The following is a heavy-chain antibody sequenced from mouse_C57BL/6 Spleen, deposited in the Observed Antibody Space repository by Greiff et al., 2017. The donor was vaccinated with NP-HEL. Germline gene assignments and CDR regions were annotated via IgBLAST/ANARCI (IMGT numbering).Heavy chain of an antibody. CDR3: ARYKGNGIYAMDY. J-gene: IGHJ4*01. D-gene: IGHD2-1*01. Sequence: QVQLQQPGAELVRPGSSVKLSCKASGYTFTSYWMHWVKQRPIQGLEWIGNIDPSDSETHYNQKFKDKATLTVDKSSSTAYMQLSSLTSEDSAVYYCARYKGNGIYAMDYWGQGTSVTVSS. CDR2: IDPSDSET. V-gene: IGHV1-52*01. CDR1: GYTFTSYW.